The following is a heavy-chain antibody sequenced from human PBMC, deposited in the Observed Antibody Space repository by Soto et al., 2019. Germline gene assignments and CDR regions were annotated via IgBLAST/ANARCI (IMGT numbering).Heavy chain of an antibody. Sequence: ASVKVSCKASGYTFTSYGISWVRQAPGQGLEWMGWISASDGSSNSAQKFRPRIALTTDTSTNTAYMELLSLTSDDTAVYFCATYYFGSGSYYRFDTWGQGTLVTVYS. CDR1: GYTFTSYG. V-gene: IGHV1-18*01. D-gene: IGHD3-10*01. CDR3: ATYYFGSGSYYRFDT. J-gene: IGHJ4*02. CDR2: ISASDGSS.